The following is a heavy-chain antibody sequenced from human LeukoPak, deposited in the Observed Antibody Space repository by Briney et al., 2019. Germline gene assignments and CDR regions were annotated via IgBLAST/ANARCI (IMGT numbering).Heavy chain of an antibody. CDR1: GFTFSDYW. Sequence: GGSLRLSCAASGFTFSDYWMSWVRQAPGTGLEWVANIKEDGSAKYYVDSVKGRFTISRDNAKNSLYLQMNSLRAEDTAVYYCARDSIAVAAEDAFDIWGQGTMVTVSS. CDR3: ARDSIAVAAEDAFDI. D-gene: IGHD6-19*01. V-gene: IGHV3-7*01. CDR2: IKEDGSAK. J-gene: IGHJ3*02.